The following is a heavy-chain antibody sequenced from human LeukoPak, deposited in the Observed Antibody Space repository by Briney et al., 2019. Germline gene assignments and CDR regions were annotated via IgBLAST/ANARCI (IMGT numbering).Heavy chain of an antibody. D-gene: IGHD3-3*01. CDR2: MNPNSGNT. J-gene: IGHJ4*02. CDR3: ARSGLISYYFDY. CDR1: GYTFTSYG. V-gene: IGHV1-8*02. Sequence: ASVKVSCKASGYTFTSYGISWVRQAPGQGLEWMGWMNPNSGNTGYAQKFQGRVTMTRNTSISTAYMELSSLRSEDTAVYYCARSGLISYYFDYWGQGTLVTVSS.